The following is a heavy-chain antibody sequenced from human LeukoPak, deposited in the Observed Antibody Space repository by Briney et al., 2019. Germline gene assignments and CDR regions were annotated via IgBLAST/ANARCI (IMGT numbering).Heavy chain of an antibody. CDR3: ARVMAVAEYYYYYMDV. D-gene: IGHD6-19*01. CDR2: INHSGST. V-gene: IGHV4-34*01. Sequence: SETLSLTCTVSGGSISSYYWSWIRQPPGKGLEWIGEINHSGSTNYNPSLKSRVTISVDTSKNQFSLKLSSVTAADTAVYYCARVMAVAEYYYYYMDVWGKGTTVTVSS. CDR1: GGSISSYY. J-gene: IGHJ6*03.